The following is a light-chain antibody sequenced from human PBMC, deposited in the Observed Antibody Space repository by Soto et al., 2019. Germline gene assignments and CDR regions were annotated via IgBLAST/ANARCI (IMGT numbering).Light chain of an antibody. CDR2: DAS. V-gene: IGKV1-5*01. CDR3: QQYNSWMYT. Sequence: DIQMTQSPSTLSASVGDRVTITCRASQSISSWLAWYQQKPGKAPKLLIYDASSLESGVPSRFSGSGSGTEFTLTISSLPPDDFATYYCQQYNSWMYTFGQGTKLEIK. CDR1: QSISSW. J-gene: IGKJ2*01.